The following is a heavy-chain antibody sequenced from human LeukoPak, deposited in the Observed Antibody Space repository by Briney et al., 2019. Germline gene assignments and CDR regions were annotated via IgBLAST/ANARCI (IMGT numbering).Heavy chain of an antibody. Sequence: PGGSLRLSCAASGFTFSSYEINWVRQAPGKGLEWVSYISSSGSTIYYADSVKGRFTISRDNAKNSLYLQMNSLRAEDTAVYYCARDLWELNEFDYWGQGTLVTVSS. CDR1: GFTFSSYE. J-gene: IGHJ4*02. D-gene: IGHD1-26*01. CDR2: ISSSGSTI. CDR3: ARDLWELNEFDY. V-gene: IGHV3-48*03.